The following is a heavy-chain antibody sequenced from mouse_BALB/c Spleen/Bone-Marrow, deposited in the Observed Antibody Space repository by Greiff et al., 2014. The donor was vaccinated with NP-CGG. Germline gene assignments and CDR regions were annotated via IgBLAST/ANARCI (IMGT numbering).Heavy chain of an antibody. CDR2: IDPANGNT. V-gene: IGHV14-3*02. D-gene: IGHD1-1*01. CDR1: GFNIKDTY. Sequence: VQLQQPGAELVKPGASVKLSCTASGFNIKDTYMHWVKQRPEQGLEWIGRIDPANGNTKYDPKFQGKATITADTSSNTAYLQLSSLTSEDTAVYYCAIYYYGSSGFAYWGQGTLVTASA. CDR3: AIYYYGSSGFAY. J-gene: IGHJ3*01.